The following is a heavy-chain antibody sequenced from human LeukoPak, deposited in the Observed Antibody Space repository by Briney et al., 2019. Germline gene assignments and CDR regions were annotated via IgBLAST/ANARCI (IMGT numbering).Heavy chain of an antibody. Sequence: GGSLRLSCAASGFTFNNYAMNWVRQAPGKGLEWVSVISGSGGTTYYADSVKGRFTISRDNSKNTLYLQMNSLRAEDTAVYYCAKVENYYGSGGNDYWGQGTLVTVSS. CDR2: ISGSGGTT. V-gene: IGHV3-23*01. CDR1: GFTFNNYA. J-gene: IGHJ4*02. CDR3: AKVENYYGSGGNDY. D-gene: IGHD3-10*01.